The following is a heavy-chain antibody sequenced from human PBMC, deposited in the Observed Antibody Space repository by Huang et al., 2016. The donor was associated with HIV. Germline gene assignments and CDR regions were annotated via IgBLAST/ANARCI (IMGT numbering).Heavy chain of an antibody. D-gene: IGHD6-13*01. J-gene: IGHJ6*02. CDR2: ISANNGNT. Sequence: QVQLVQSGGEVKKPGASVKVSCKASGYTFTSYGISWVRQAPGQGLEWMGWISANNGNTDYAQKLKDRVTRTTDTSTSTAYMELRSLRSDDTAVYYCARDVAEMAAAGENYYYYGLDVWGQGTTVTVSS. CDR3: ARDVAEMAAAGENYYYYGLDV. CDR1: GYTFTSYG. V-gene: IGHV1-18*04.